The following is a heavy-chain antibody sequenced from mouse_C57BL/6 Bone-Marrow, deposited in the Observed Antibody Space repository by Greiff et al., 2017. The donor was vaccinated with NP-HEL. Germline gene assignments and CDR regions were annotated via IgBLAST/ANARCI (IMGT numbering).Heavy chain of an antibody. D-gene: IGHD2-4*01. CDR3: ARSSRLGRVYYFDY. Sequence: VQLQQSGAELARPGASVKLSCKASGYTFTSYGISWVKQRTGQGLEWIGEIYPRSGNTYYNEKFKGKATLTADKSSSTAYMELRSLTSEDSAVYFCARSSRLGRVYYFDYWGQGTTLTVSS. CDR2: IYPRSGNT. V-gene: IGHV1-81*01. CDR1: GYTFTSYG. J-gene: IGHJ2*01.